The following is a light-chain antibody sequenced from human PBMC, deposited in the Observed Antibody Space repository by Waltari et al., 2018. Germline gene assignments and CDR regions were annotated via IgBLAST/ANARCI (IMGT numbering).Light chain of an antibody. V-gene: IGLV6-57*02. Sequence: FMLTQPLSVSESPGKTITISCDVHSGAFVPNSVTWFPHRPGRAPSVFIDDGNQRASGVPDRFSGSIDASSKSASLTISGLKTEDEADYYCQSYDAANHVIFGGGTKLTVL. J-gene: IGLJ2*01. CDR1: SGAFVPNS. CDR3: QSYDAANHVI. CDR2: DGN.